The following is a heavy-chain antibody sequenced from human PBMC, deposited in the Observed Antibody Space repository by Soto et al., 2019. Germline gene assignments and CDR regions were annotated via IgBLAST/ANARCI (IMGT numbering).Heavy chain of an antibody. Sequence: VQLVESGGDLVQRGGSLRLSCAASGFPFSSYWMHSVRHTPGKGLDWVARISGDGVTTYYPDSVTGRFTVSRDNAKNTLSLQLSGLRAEDTAVYYCAREYYGLLTGYYTDYWGQGTLVSVSS. CDR2: ISGDGVTT. J-gene: IGHJ4*02. V-gene: IGHV3-74*01. CDR3: AREYYGLLTGYYTDY. D-gene: IGHD3-9*01. CDR1: GFPFSSYW.